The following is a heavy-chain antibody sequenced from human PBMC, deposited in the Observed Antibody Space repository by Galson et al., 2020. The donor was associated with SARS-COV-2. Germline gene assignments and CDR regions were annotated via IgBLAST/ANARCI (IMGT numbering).Heavy chain of an antibody. Sequence: GGSLRLSCAASGFSFSDFGMHWVRQATGKGLEWVATISFNGTDIYYIDSVRGRLTISRDNSKNALYLQMNSLRPEDTAVYYCARVGTRAHSYGYFFLDYWGQGTLVTVSS. J-gene: IGHJ4*02. CDR3: ARVGTRAHSYGYFFLDY. CDR2: ISFNGTDI. V-gene: IGHV3-33*08. D-gene: IGHD5-18*01. CDR1: GFSFSDFG.